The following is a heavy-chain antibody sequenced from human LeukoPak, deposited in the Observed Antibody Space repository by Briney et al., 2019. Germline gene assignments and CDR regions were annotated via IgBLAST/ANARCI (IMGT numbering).Heavy chain of an antibody. Sequence: GGSLRLSCAAARFTLSIYRMNCVRQAPGKVREWVSTIRSSSSYIYYADSVKGRFTISRDNAKNSLYLQMNSLRAEDTAVYYCARDSSGYYFDYWGQGTLVTVSS. V-gene: IGHV3-21*01. CDR2: IRSSSSYI. CDR1: RFTLSIYR. CDR3: ARDSSGYYFDY. D-gene: IGHD6-6*01. J-gene: IGHJ4*02.